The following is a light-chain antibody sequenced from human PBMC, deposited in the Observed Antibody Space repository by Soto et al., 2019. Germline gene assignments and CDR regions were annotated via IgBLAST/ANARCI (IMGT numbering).Light chain of an antibody. CDR1: SSDVGGYSY. Sequence: QSVLTQPRSVSGSPGQSVTISCTGTSSDVGGYSYVSWYQHHPGKAPKLMIYDVSKRPSGVPDRFSGSKSGNTASLTISGRQAEDEADYYCCSYAGSYTWVFGGGTKLTVL. CDR3: CSYAGSYTWV. J-gene: IGLJ3*02. CDR2: DVS. V-gene: IGLV2-11*01.